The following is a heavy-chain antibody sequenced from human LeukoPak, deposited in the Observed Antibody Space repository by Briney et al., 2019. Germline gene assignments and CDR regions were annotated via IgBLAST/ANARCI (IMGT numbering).Heavy chain of an antibody. D-gene: IGHD4-17*01. V-gene: IGHV4-34*01. CDR1: GFTSSDYY. Sequence: LRLSCAASGFTSSDYYMSWIRQAPGKGLEWIGEINHSGNTNYNPSLESRVTISVDTSKNQISLNLNSVTAADTAVYYCARAEVTTWNYWGQGTLVTVSS. J-gene: IGHJ4*02. CDR3: ARAEVTTWNY. CDR2: INHSGNT.